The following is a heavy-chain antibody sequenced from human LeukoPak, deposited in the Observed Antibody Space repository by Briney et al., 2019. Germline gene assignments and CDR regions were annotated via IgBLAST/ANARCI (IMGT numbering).Heavy chain of an antibody. CDR1: GFTFSSYG. CDR3: AKDESYYYDSSGSDY. CDR2: ISYDGSNK. V-gene: IGHV3-30*18. Sequence: PGRSLRLSCAASGFTFSSYGMHWVRQAPGKGLEWVAVISYDGSNKYYADSVKGRSTISRDNSKNTLYLQMNSLRAEDTAVYCCAKDESYYYDSSGSDYWGQGTLVTVSS. D-gene: IGHD3-22*01. J-gene: IGHJ4*02.